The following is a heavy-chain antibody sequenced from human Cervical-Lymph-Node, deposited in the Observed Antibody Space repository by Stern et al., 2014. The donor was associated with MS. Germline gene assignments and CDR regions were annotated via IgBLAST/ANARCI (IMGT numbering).Heavy chain of an antibody. D-gene: IGHD4-17*01. Sequence: VQLVESGAEVKKPGASMKVSCKASGYTFTDYYIHWVRQAPGQGLEWMGRSNPNTVVTNYAQKFQGRVTMTRDTSISTASMELRRLSSDDTAVYYCARQSIPSLTHDYGDPLDYWGQGTLVTVSS. J-gene: IGHJ4*02. V-gene: IGHV1-2*06. CDR3: ARQSIPSLTHDYGDPLDY. CDR2: SNPNTVVT. CDR1: GYTFTDYY.